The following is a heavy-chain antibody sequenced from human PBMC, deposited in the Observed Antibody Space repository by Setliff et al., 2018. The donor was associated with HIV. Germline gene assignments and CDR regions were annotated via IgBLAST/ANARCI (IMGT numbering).Heavy chain of an antibody. CDR1: GGSFSGYY. J-gene: IGHJ6*03. D-gene: IGHD3-3*01. CDR3: ARARFWSGYYTGDNYYCMDV. Sequence: PSETLSLTCAVYGGSFSGYYWSWIRQTPGKGLERIGEIDHSGGTKYNPSLKSRVTISLDTSKNQFSLKLSSVTAADTAVYYCARARFWSGYYTGDNYYCMDVWGKGTTVTVSS. CDR2: IDHSGGT. V-gene: IGHV4-34*01.